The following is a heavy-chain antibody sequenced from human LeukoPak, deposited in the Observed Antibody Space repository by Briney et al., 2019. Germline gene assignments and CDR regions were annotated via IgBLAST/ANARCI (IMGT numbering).Heavy chain of an antibody. D-gene: IGHD2-15*01. CDR2: ISYDETEE. Sequence: GGSLRLSCAASGFTFSSYSLHWVRQAPGKGLEWVTVISYDETEEYYADSVKGRFTISRDNSKNTLYLQMNSLRAEDTAVYYCAKEADIVAKGIDYWGQGTLVTVSS. CDR1: GFTFSSYS. J-gene: IGHJ4*02. V-gene: IGHV3-30*04. CDR3: AKEADIVAKGIDY.